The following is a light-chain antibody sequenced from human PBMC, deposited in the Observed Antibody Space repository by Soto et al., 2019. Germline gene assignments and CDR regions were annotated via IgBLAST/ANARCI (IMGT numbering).Light chain of an antibody. CDR1: SSDVGSYNR. Sequence: QSVLTQPPSVSGSPGQSVAISCTGTSSDVGSYNRVSWYQQPPGTAPKVMIYEVSNRPSGVHDRFSGSKSGNTASLTISGLQAEDDSDYYCSSYTSSNTDVFGTGTKHTVL. CDR2: EVS. V-gene: IGLV2-18*02. CDR3: SSYTSSNTDV. J-gene: IGLJ1*01.